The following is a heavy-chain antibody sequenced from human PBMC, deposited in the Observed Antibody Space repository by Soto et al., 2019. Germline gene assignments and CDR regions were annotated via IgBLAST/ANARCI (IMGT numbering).Heavy chain of an antibody. CDR2: IYYSGST. Sequence: SETLSLTCTVSGGSISSGHYYWSWIRQPPGKGLEWIGYIYYSGSTYYNPSLKSRVTISVDTSKNMLYLQLNVLRPEDTAVYYCAKGGSFDIWGQGTLVTVSS. V-gene: IGHV4-30-4*02. D-gene: IGHD6-6*01. CDR3: AKGGSFDI. J-gene: IGHJ4*02. CDR1: GGSISSGHYY.